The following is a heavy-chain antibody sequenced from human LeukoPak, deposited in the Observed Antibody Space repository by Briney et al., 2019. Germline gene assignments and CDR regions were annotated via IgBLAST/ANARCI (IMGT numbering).Heavy chain of an antibody. Sequence: GGSLRLSCAASGFTFSSYWMSWVRQAPGKGLEWVANIKQDGSEIYYVDSVKGRFTISRDDAKNSLYLQMNSLRAEDTAVYYCARGVYYYDSSGRGGAFDIWGQGTMVTVSS. D-gene: IGHD3-22*01. J-gene: IGHJ3*02. CDR3: ARGVYYYDSSGRGGAFDI. CDR2: IKQDGSEI. V-gene: IGHV3-7*05. CDR1: GFTFSSYW.